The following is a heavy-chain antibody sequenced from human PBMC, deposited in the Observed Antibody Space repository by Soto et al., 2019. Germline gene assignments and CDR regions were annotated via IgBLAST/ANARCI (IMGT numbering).Heavy chain of an antibody. CDR2: INAGNGNT. D-gene: IGHD3-10*01. CDR3: ARSRFGSGPQYGMDV. V-gene: IGHV1-3*01. Sequence: QVQLVQSGAEVKKPGASVKVSCKASGYTFTSYAMHWVRQAPGQRLEWMGWINAGNGNTKYSQKFQGRVTITRDTSVSTAYMELSSLRSEDTAVYYCARSRFGSGPQYGMDVWGQGTTVTVSS. J-gene: IGHJ6*02. CDR1: GYTFTSYA.